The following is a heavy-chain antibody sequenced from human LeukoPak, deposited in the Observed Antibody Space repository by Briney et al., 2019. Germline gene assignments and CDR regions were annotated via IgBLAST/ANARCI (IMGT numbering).Heavy chain of an antibody. J-gene: IGHJ4*02. CDR2: IRRKAYGGTA. Sequence: HPGGSLRLSWTASGFTFGNYAMNWVRQAPGKGLEWVGFIRRKAYGGTAEYAASVKGRFTISRDDSKSIAYLQMNGLKTEDTAVYYSTREHPGGYYFDYCGQGTLVTVSS. V-gene: IGHV3-49*04. D-gene: IGHD2-15*01. CDR3: TREHPGGYYFDY. CDR1: GFTFGNYA.